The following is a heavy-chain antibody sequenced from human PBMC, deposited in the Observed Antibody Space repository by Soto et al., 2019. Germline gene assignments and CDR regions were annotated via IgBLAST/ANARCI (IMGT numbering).Heavy chain of an antibody. V-gene: IGHV4-34*01. CDR3: ARVWSPSHIVVVTATDAFDI. CDR1: GGSFSGYY. Sequence: QVQLQQWGAGLLKPSETLSLTCAVYGGSFSGYYWSWIRQPPGKGLEWIGEINHSGSTNYNPSLKSRVTLSVDTPKNQFSLELSSVTAADTAVYYCARVWSPSHIVVVTATDAFDIWGQGTMVTVSS. CDR2: INHSGST. J-gene: IGHJ3*02. D-gene: IGHD2-21*02.